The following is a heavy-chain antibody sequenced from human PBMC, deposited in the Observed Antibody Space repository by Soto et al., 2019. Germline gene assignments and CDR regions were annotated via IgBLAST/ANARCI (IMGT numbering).Heavy chain of an antibody. CDR1: GGTFSSYT. CDR3: ARSVVVPAAMQGYYYYYMDV. Sequence: ASVKVSCKASGGTFSSYTISWVRQAPGQGLEWMGRIIPILGIANYAQKFQGRVTITADKSTSTAYMELSSLRSEDTAVYYCARSVVVPAAMQGYYYYYMDVWGKGTTVTVSS. D-gene: IGHD2-2*01. CDR2: IIPILGIA. J-gene: IGHJ6*03. V-gene: IGHV1-69*02.